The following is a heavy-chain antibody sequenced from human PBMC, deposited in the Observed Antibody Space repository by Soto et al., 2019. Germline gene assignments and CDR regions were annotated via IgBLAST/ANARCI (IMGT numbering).Heavy chain of an antibody. V-gene: IGHV1-8*01. CDR1: GYTFSSYD. Sequence: QVQLVQSGAEVKEPGASVKVSCKASGYTFSSYDINWVRQATGHGPEWMGWMNPSSGNTGYAQKFQGRVSMTRKTSITTAYMELSSLRSEDTAVYYCARGLGGGGLRPFDYWGQGSLVTVSS. J-gene: IGHJ4*02. D-gene: IGHD2-21*01. CDR2: MNPSSGNT. CDR3: ARGLGGGGLRPFDY.